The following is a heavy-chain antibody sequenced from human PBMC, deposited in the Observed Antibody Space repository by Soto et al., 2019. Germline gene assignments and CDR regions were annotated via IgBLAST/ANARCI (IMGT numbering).Heavy chain of an antibody. CDR1: GFPFSSFA. D-gene: IGHD5-18*01. V-gene: IGHV3-23*01. CDR3: AGPGYSSQDY. J-gene: IGHJ4*02. Sequence: PGGSLRLSCAASGFPFSSFALSWVRQAPGKGLEWVSAISGNGDDTDYADSVKGRFTISRDNSKNTLFLQMNSLRAEDTAVYYCAGPGYSSQDYWGQGTLVTVS. CDR2: ISGNGDDT.